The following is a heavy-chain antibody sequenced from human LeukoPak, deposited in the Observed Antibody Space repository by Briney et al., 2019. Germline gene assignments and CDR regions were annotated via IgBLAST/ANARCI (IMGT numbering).Heavy chain of an antibody. D-gene: IGHD3-10*01. CDR3: ARDTGHYAPGTPGFTRFDP. CDR2: VYNSGST. Sequence: SQTLSLTCTASGGSISSANYYWGWIRQPSGKGLEWIGSVYNSGSTYYNPSLKSRVIVSLHMSQNQFSLRLTSVTAADTAIYYCARDTGHYAPGTPGFTRFDPWGQGTLVTVSS. CDR1: GGSISSANYY. J-gene: IGHJ5*02. V-gene: IGHV4-39*07.